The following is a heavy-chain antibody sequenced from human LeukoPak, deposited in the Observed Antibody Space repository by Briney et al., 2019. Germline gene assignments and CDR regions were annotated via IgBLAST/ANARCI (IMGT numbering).Heavy chain of an antibody. V-gene: IGHV3-15*01. J-gene: IGHJ3*02. CDR2: IKSKTDGGTT. D-gene: IGHD3-22*01. Sequence: GGSLRLSCAASGFTFSNAWMSWVRQAPGKGLEWVGRIKSKTDGGTTDYAAPVKGRFTISRDDSKNTLYLQMNSLKTEDTAVYYCTTDLIVVVIRVDAFDIWGQGTMVTVSP. CDR3: TTDLIVVVIRVDAFDI. CDR1: GFTFSNAW.